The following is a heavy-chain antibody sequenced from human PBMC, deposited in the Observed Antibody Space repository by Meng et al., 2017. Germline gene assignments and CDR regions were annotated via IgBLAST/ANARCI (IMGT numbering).Heavy chain of an antibody. CDR3: ARDLTAMGEFDFYY. CDR2: IWYDGSNK. CDR1: GFTFSSYG. J-gene: IGHJ4*02. D-gene: IGHD5-18*01. Sequence: GESLKISCAASGFTFSSYGMHWVRQAPGKGLEWVAVIWYDGSNKYYADSVKGRFTISRDNSKNTLYLQMNSLRAEDTAVYYCARDLTAMGEFDFYYWGQGTLVTVSS. V-gene: IGHV3-33*01.